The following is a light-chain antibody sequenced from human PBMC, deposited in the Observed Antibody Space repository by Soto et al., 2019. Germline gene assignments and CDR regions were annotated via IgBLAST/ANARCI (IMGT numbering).Light chain of an antibody. CDR1: QTVSNNY. J-gene: IGKJ1*01. CDR2: GAS. Sequence: EIVLTQSPDTLSLSPGERATVSCRASQTVSNNYLAWYQQKPGQAPRLLLYGASTRPTGIPDRFSGSGSGTDFTLTISRLEPEDFAVYYCQQYGTSPRMFGQGTKVDIK. CDR3: QQYGTSPRM. V-gene: IGKV3-20*01.